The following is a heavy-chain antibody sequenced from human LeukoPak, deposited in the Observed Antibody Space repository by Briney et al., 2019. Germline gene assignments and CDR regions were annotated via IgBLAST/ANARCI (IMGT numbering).Heavy chain of an antibody. D-gene: IGHD6-13*01. CDR1: GVSFSTCA. V-gene: IGHV3-64D*09. CDR2: ISDTGRST. CDR3: EKNIAAAGNFDY. Sequence: GGSLRLSCSASGVSFSTCAMHWVRQVPGKGLEYVATISDTGRSTYYADPARGVFTSARDNSKNTLYLQMCMPGAETTVLYCAEKNIAAAGNFDYWGQGTLVTVSS. J-gene: IGHJ4*02.